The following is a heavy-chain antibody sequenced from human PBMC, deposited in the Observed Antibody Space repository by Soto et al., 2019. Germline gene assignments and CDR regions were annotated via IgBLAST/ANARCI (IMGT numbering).Heavy chain of an antibody. CDR3: ARGEDQLLYIYYYYGMDV. CDR2: ISSSSSYI. V-gene: IGHV3-21*01. Sequence: PGGSLRLSCAASGFTFSSYSMNWVRQAPGKGLEWVSSISSSSSYIYYADSVKGRFTISRDNAKNSLYLQMNSLRAEDTAVYYCARGEDQLLYIYYYYGMDVWGQGTTVTVSS. J-gene: IGHJ6*02. CDR1: GFTFSSYS. D-gene: IGHD2-2*02.